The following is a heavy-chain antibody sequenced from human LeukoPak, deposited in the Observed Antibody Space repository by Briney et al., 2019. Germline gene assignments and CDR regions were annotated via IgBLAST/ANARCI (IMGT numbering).Heavy chain of an antibody. D-gene: IGHD1-26*01. V-gene: IGHV4-61*02. CDR1: GGSIGSGSYF. J-gene: IGHJ4*02. CDR3: ARDSTIVGAPFDY. CDR2: LYTSGTT. Sequence: SQTLSLTCTVSGGSIGSGSYFWSWIRQPAGKGLDYIGRLYTSGTTNYNPSLKSRVTISVDTSKKQFSLNVSSVTAADTAVYYCARDSTIVGAPFDYWGQGTLVTVSS.